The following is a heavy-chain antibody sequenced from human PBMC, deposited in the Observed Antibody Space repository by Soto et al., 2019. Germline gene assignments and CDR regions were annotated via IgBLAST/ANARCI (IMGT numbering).Heavy chain of an antibody. V-gene: IGHV3-33*01. CDR2: IWWDGSNK. CDR3: GRGGGYFTRAYFGS. CDR1: GFSFSSHG. D-gene: IGHD5-12*01. J-gene: IGHJ4*02. Sequence: QVQLVESGGGVVEPGRSLTLSCAASGFSFSSHGMHWVRQAPGKGLEWVAVIWWDGSNKYYGESVEGGFTVSRDNSKNAQCFEGICLRDDETAVCYCGRGGGYFTRAYFGSWGQGSLVTISS.